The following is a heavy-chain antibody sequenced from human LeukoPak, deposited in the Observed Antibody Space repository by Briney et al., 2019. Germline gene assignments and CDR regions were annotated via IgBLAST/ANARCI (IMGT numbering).Heavy chain of an antibody. CDR1: GFTFSDYY. CDR3: ARTAPYDSSGYINYYYYGMDV. J-gene: IGHJ6*02. D-gene: IGHD3-22*01. V-gene: IGHV3-11*01. Sequence: PGGSLRLSCAASGFTFSDYYMSWIRQAPGKGLEWVLYISSSGSTIYYADSVKGRFTISRDNAKNSLYLQMNSLRAEDTAVYYCARTAPYDSSGYINYYYYGMDVWGQGTAVTVSS. CDR2: ISSSGSTI.